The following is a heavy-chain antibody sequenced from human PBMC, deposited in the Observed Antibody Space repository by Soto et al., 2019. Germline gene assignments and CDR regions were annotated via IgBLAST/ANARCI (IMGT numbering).Heavy chain of an antibody. CDR3: AKSPDPYSSSNYYYYGMDV. V-gene: IGHV1-69*15. CDR2: IIPIFGTT. J-gene: IGHJ6*02. D-gene: IGHD6-6*01. Sequence: QVQLVQSGAEVKKPGSSVKVSCKASGGTFSSYAITWVRQAPGQGLEWMGRIIPIFGTTNYAQKFQGIVTITADESTSTAYMDLSSLRSDDTAVYYCAKSPDPYSSSNYYYYGMDVWGQGTTVTVSS. CDR1: GGTFSSYA.